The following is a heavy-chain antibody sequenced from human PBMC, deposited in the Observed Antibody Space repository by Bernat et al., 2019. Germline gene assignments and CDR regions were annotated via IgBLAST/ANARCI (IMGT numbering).Heavy chain of an antibody. D-gene: IGHD3-10*01. CDR2: IGAHNGDT. J-gene: IGHJ4*02. V-gene: IGHV1-18*01. CDR3: AREWGYGSGTNYVQFDY. CDR1: GYTFTSFG. Sequence: QVQLVQSGAEVKEPGASVKVSCKAFGYTFTSFGFSWVRQAPGQGLEWMGWIGAHNGDTRYAQRLQGRVTMAIDTSTTTAYMELRSLTSDDTAVYYCAREWGYGSGTNYVQFDYWGQGTLVTVSS.